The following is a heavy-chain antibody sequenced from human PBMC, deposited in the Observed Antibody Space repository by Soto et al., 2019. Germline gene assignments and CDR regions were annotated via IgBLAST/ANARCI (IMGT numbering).Heavy chain of an antibody. D-gene: IGHD6-19*01. V-gene: IGHV4-4*02. CDR3: ASLWGLYSSGWQEFDY. J-gene: IGHJ4*02. Sequence: PLETLCLPCGVSWGSISSRNGRSWVRQPPGKGLEWIGEIYHSGSTKYNPSLKRRVTISVDKSKNQFSLKLSSVTAADTAVYYCASLWGLYSSGWQEFDYWGQGTLVTVSS. CDR2: IYHSGST. CDR1: WGSISSRNG.